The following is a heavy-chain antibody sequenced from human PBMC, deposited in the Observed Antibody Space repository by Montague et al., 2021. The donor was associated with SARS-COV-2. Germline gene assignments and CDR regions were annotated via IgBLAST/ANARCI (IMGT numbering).Heavy chain of an antibody. V-gene: IGHV4-31*03. CDR2: IYYSGST. D-gene: IGHD3-22*01. J-gene: IGHJ2*01. CDR1: GASISSGGYY. CDR3: ARSPEPMIILIITSLNWYFDL. Sequence: TLSLTCTVSGASISSGGYYWSWIRQHPGKGLEWIGYIYYSGSTYYNPSLKSRVTISVDTSKNQFSLKMSSVTAADTAVYHCARSPEPMIILIITSLNWYFDLWGRGTLVTVSS.